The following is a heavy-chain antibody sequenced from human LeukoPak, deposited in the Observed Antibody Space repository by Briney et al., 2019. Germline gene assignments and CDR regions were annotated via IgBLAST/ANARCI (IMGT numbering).Heavy chain of an antibody. CDR3: AREGSGSYSLDY. CDR2: MNPNSDNT. J-gene: IGHJ4*02. D-gene: IGHD3-10*01. V-gene: IGHV1-8*01. Sequence: ASVKVSCKASGYTFTSYDINWVRQATGQGLEWMGWMNPNSDNTGYAQKFQGRVTMTRNTSISTAYMELSSLRSEDTAVYYCAREGSGSYSLDYWGQGTLVTVSS. CDR1: GYTFTSYD.